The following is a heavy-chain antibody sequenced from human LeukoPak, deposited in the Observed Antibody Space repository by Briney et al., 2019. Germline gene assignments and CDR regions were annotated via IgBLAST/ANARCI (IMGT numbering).Heavy chain of an antibody. Sequence: GGSLRLSCGASGFTFSSYGMHWVRQGPGKGLEWVAFIRHDGSKKYHADSVKGRFTISRDNSKNTLYLQMNSLRAEDTAVYYCATTTSAQLPIGYWGQGTLVTVSS. J-gene: IGHJ4*02. D-gene: IGHD5-18*01. V-gene: IGHV3-30*02. CDR2: IRHDGSKK. CDR3: ATTTSAQLPIGY. CDR1: GFTFSSYG.